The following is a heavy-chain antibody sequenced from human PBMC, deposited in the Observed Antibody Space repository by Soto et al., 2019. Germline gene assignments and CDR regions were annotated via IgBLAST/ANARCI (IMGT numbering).Heavy chain of an antibody. D-gene: IGHD5-12*01. J-gene: IGHJ4*02. CDR1: GFTFSSYW. CDR3: ARELTAICWLPDY. CDR2: IKQDGSEK. Sequence: EVQLVESGGGLVQPGGSLRLSCAASGFTFSSYWMTWDRQAPGKGLEWVANIKQDGSEKYYVDSVKGRFTISRDNAKNSLYLQMDSLRVEDSAVYYYARELTAICWLPDYWGKGTLVTVSS. V-gene: IGHV3-7*03.